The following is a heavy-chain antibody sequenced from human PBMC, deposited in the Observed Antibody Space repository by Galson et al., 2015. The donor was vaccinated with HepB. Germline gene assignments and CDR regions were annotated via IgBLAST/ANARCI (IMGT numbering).Heavy chain of an antibody. CDR1: GYIFSSYA. Sequence: SVKVSCKASGYIFSSYAMNWVRQAPGRGLEWMGWINTNTGNPTYAQGFTGRFVFSLDTSVSTAYLQISSLKVEDTAVYYCARDRSYLADGFDIWGQGTMVTVSS. D-gene: IGHD2-2*01. J-gene: IGHJ3*02. CDR2: INTNTGNP. V-gene: IGHV7-4-1*02. CDR3: ARDRSYLADGFDI.